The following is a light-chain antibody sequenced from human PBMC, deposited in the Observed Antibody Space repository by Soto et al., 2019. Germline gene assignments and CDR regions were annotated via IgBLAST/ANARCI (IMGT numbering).Light chain of an antibody. CDR1: QSVSSY. CDR3: QQRSNWPLT. J-gene: IGKJ4*01. V-gene: IGKV3-11*01. Sequence: IVLTQSPATLSLSPGERATLSCRASQSVSSYLAWYQQKPGQAPRLLIYDASNMATGIPARFSGSGSGTDFTLTISSLEPEDFAVYYCQQRSNWPLTFGGGTNVDIK. CDR2: DAS.